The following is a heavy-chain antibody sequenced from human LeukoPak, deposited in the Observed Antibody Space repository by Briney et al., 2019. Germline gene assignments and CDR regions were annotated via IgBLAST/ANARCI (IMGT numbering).Heavy chain of an antibody. J-gene: IGHJ5*02. D-gene: IGHD3-3*01. V-gene: IGHV4-34*01. CDR1: GFTVSSIY. CDR3: ARGRITIFGVVRRSLWFDP. Sequence: GSLRLSCAASGFTVSSIYMSWVRQSPGKGLEWIGEIIQSGSTNYNPSLKSRVTISVDTSKNQFSLKLSSVTAADTAVYHCARGRITIFGVVRRSLWFDPWGQGTLVTVSS. CDR2: IIQSGST.